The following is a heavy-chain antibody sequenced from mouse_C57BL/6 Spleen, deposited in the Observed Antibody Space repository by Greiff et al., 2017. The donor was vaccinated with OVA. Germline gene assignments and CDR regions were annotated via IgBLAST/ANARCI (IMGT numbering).Heavy chain of an antibody. CDR3: ARDYYSSSNLWYFDV. CDR1: GFTFSDYY. CDR2: INYDGSST. D-gene: IGHD1-1*01. J-gene: IGHJ1*03. V-gene: IGHV5-16*01. Sequence: EVHLVESEGGLVQPGSSMKLSCTASGFTFSDYYMAWVRQVPEKGLEWVANINYDGSSTYYLDSLKSRFIISRDNAKNILYLQMSSLKSEDTATYYCARDYYSSSNLWYFDVWGTGTTVTVSS.